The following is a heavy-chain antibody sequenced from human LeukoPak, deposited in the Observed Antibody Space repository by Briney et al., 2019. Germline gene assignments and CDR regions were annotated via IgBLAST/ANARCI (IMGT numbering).Heavy chain of an antibody. CDR2: IYDSGIT. V-gene: IGHV4-59*01. CDR1: SGSISSVY. Sequence: SETLSLTCTVSSGSISSVYWSRIRQPPGKGLEWIGYIYDSGITNYNPSLKSRVTISVDTSKYQISLRLSTVTAADTAVYYCARSTFGDYDNYMDVWGKETTVTVSS. D-gene: IGHD4-17*01. CDR3: ARSTFGDYDNYMDV. J-gene: IGHJ6*03.